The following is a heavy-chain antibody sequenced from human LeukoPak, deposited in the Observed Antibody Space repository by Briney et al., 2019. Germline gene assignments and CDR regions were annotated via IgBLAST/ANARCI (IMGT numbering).Heavy chain of an antibody. D-gene: IGHD5-18*01. CDR1: GGTFSSYA. CDR3: ARAWVQLWSGNYFDY. CDR2: IIPIFGTA. J-gene: IGHJ4*02. V-gene: IGHV1-69*13. Sequence: SVTVSCKASGGTFSSYAISWVRQAPGQGLEWMGGIIPIFGTANYAQKFQGRVTITADESTSTAYMELSSLRSEDTAVYYCARAWVQLWSGNYFDYWGQGTLVTVSS.